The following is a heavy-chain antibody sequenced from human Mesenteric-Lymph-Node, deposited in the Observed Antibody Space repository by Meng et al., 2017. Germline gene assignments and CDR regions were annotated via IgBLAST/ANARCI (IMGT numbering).Heavy chain of an antibody. CDR1: GFTVSSNY. J-gene: IGHJ4*02. D-gene: IGHD5-18*01. V-gene: IGHV3-23*01. Sequence: GGSLRLSCAASGFTVSSNYMSWVRQAPGKGLEWVSAISGSGGSTYYADSVKGRFTISRDNSKNTLYLQMNSLRAEDTAVYYCASYVDPAMVTYWGQGALVTVSS. CDR2: ISGSGGST. CDR3: ASYVDPAMVTY.